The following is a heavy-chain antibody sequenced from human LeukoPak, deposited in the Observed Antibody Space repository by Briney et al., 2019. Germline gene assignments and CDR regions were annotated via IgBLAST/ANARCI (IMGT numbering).Heavy chain of an antibody. J-gene: IGHJ4*02. CDR2: ISYDGSNK. Sequence: EGSLRLSCAASGFTFSSYGMHWVRQAPGKGLEWVAVISYDGSNKYYADSVKGRFTISRDNSKNTLYLQMNSLRAEDTAVYYCAKVLGKWELPPTLDYWGQGTLVTVSS. CDR3: AKVLGKWELPPTLDY. D-gene: IGHD1-26*01. V-gene: IGHV3-30*18. CDR1: GFTFSSYG.